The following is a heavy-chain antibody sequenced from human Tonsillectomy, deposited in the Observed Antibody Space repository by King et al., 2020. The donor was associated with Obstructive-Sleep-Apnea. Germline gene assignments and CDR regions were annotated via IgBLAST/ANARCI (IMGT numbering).Heavy chain of an antibody. CDR2: IRYDGRDK. J-gene: IGHJ2*01. CDR1: GFNFIAYG. CDR3: AKGSTPTDWYFDI. Sequence: VQLVESGGGVVQPGGSLRLSCAASGFNFIAYGMHWVRQAPGKGLEWVAFIRYDGRDKSYADSRKGPFTISRDNSKNTLYFQMNSLRTEDTAVYYCAKGSTPTDWYFDIWGRGTLVTVSS. V-gene: IGHV3-30*02.